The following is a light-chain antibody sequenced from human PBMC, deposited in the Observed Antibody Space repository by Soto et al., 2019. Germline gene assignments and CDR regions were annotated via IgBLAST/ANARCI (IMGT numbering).Light chain of an antibody. CDR1: QSLLHSNGYNY. CDR2: LGS. CDR3: QQYYSTPPLT. J-gene: IGKJ4*01. V-gene: IGKV2-28*01. Sequence: DIVMTQSPLSLPVTPGEPASISCRSSQSLLHSNGYNYLDWYLQKPGQSPQLLIYLGSNRASGVPDRFSGSGSGTDFTLTISSLQAEDVAVYYCQQYYSTPPLTFGGGTKVEIK.